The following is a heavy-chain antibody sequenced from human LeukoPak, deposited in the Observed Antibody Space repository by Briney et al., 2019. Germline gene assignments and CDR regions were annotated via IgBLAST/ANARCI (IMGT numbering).Heavy chain of an antibody. CDR2: IRYDGSNK. J-gene: IGHJ4*02. CDR1: GFTFSSYG. D-gene: IGHD4-17*01. V-gene: IGHV3-30*02. CDR3: ASPTVTKTAFDY. Sequence: PGGSLRLSCAASGFTFSSYGMHWVRQAPGKGLEWVAFIRYDGSNKYYADSVKGRFTISRDNSKNTLYLQMNSLRAEDTAVYYCASPTVTKTAFDYWGQGTLVTVSS.